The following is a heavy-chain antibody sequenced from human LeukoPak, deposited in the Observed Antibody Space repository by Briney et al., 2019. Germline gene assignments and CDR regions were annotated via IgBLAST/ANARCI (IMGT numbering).Heavy chain of an antibody. CDR1: GFTFSSYS. J-gene: IGHJ4*02. CDR2: IWYDGSNK. Sequence: GGSLRLSCAASGFTFSSYSMNWVRQAPGKGLEWVAVIWYDGSNKYYADSVKGRFTISRDNSKNTLCLQMNSLRAEDTAVYYCARETGGYFDYWGQGTLVTVSS. CDR3: ARETGGYFDY. V-gene: IGHV3-33*08. D-gene: IGHD1-1*01.